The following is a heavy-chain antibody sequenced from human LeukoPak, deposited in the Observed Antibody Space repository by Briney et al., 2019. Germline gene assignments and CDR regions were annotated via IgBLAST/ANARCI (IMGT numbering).Heavy chain of an antibody. CDR3: ARDLYSSSSGYFDL. CDR2: MSGSGGST. V-gene: IGHV3-23*01. J-gene: IGHJ2*01. Sequence: PGGSLRLSCVASGFTFSKFAVSWVRQAPGKGLERVSGMSGSGGSTYYADSVKGRFTISRDTSKNTLYLQMNSLRVDDTAVYYCARDLYSSSSGYFDLWGRGAPVTVSS. CDR1: GFTFSKFA. D-gene: IGHD6-6*01.